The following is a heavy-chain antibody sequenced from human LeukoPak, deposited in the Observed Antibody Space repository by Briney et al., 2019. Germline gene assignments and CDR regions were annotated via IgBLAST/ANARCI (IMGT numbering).Heavy chain of an antibody. CDR1: GFTVTYRT. CDR3: ARPAAPYVSGGDSPDY. CDR2: IYGDDNT. J-gene: IGHJ4*02. Sequence: GGSLRLSCAISGFTVTYRTMSWVRQAPGKGLEWVSVIYGDDNTDYADSVKGRFTISRDNAKNSLYLQMNSLRDEDTAVYYCARPAAPYVSGGDSPDYWGQGTLVTVSS. D-gene: IGHD3-10*01. V-gene: IGHV3-53*01.